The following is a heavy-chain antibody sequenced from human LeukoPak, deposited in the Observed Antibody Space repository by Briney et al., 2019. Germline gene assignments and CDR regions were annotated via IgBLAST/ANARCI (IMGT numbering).Heavy chain of an antibody. CDR1: GGSFSGYY. CDR3: VVGSCSSTSCYAISSDY. CDR2: INHSGST. D-gene: IGHD2-2*01. Sequence: SETLSLTCAVYGGSFSGYYWSWIRRPPGKGLEWIGEINHSGSTNYNPSLKSRVTISVDTSKNQFSLKLSSVTAADTAVYYCVVGSCSSTSCYAISSDYWGQGTLVTVSS. J-gene: IGHJ4*02. V-gene: IGHV4-34*01.